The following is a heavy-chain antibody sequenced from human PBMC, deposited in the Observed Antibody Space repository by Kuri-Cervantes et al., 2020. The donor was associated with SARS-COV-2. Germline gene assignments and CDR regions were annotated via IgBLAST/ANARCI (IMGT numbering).Heavy chain of an antibody. D-gene: IGHD3-9*01. CDR2: IWYDGSNK. CDR1: GFTFSSYW. J-gene: IGHJ3*02. CDR3: ARGPRVYDILTGYYCAFDI. Sequence: GGSLRLSCAASGFTFSSYWMHWVRQAPGKGLEWVAVIWYDGSNKYYADSVKGRFTISRDNSKNTLYLQMNSLRAEDTAVYYCARGPRVYDILTGYYCAFDIWGQGTMVTVSS. V-gene: IGHV3-33*08.